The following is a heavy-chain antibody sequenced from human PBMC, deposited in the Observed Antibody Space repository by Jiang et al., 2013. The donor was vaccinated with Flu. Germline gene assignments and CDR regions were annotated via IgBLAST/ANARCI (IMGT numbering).Heavy chain of an antibody. CDR3: ALETPATGYFEH. CDR2: LYWDGDE. J-gene: IGHJ1*01. V-gene: IGHV2-5*02. CDR1: GFSFISDPVG. Sequence: KPTQTLTLTCTYSGFSFISDPVGVGWIRQSPGKSLEWLGVLYWDGDERYNPSLETRVAITRDTSKNQVVLTVTRIDPVDTGTYYCALETPATGYFEHWGQGALVTVSS.